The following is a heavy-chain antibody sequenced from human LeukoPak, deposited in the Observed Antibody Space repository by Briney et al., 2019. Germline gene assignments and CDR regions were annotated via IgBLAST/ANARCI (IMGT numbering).Heavy chain of an antibody. D-gene: IGHD2-15*01. Sequence: SETLSLTCTVSGGSISSGGYYWSWIRQHPGKGLEWMGYIYYSGSTYYNPSLKSRVTISVDTSKNQFSLKLSSVTAADTAVYYCARAVSLGYCSGGSCYNWFDPWGQGTLVTVSS. CDR3: ARAVSLGYCSGGSCYNWFDP. V-gene: IGHV4-31*03. CDR1: GGSISSGGYY. CDR2: IYYSGST. J-gene: IGHJ5*02.